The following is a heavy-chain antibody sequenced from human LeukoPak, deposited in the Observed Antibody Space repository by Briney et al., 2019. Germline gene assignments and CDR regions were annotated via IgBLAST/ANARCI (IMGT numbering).Heavy chain of an antibody. CDR2: IYTSGST. J-gene: IGHJ4*02. V-gene: IGHV4-61*01. CDR3: ARDVYYYDSSGYYGFDY. D-gene: IGHD3-22*01. CDR1: GGSVSSNTYY. Sequence: SETLSLTCPVSGGSVSSNTYYWSWIRQPPGEGLEWIGRIYTSGSTNYNPSLKSRVTMSVDTSKNQFSLKLSSVTAADTAVYYCARDVYYYDSSGYYGFDYWGQGTLVTVSS.